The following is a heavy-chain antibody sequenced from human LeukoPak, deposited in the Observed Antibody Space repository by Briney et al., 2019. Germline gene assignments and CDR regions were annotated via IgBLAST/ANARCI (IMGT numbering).Heavy chain of an antibody. CDR3: ASTYSSSQELDY. Sequence: PGGSLGLSCATSGFIFSSYWMTWVREAPGKGLEWVATIKHDGSEDYYLDSVKGRFTISRDNAKSSMWLQMSSLRAEDTAVYYCASTYSSSQELDYWGQGTLVTVSS. V-gene: IGHV3-7*01. CDR1: GFIFSSYW. D-gene: IGHD6-13*01. J-gene: IGHJ4*02. CDR2: IKHDGSED.